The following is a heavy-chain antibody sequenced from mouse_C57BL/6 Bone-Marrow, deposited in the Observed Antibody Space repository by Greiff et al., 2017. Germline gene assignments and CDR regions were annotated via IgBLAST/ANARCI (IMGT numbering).Heavy chain of an antibody. CDR2: ISSGGDYT. D-gene: IGHD1-1*01. CDR3: TRDGVLRQYLPAWFAY. J-gene: IGHJ3*01. CDR1: GFTFSSYA. V-gene: IGHV5-9-1*02. Sequence: EVMLVESGEGLVKPGGSLKLSCAASGFTFSSYAMSWVRQTPEKRLEWVAYISSGGDYTYYADTVKGRFTISRDTARNTLYLQMSSLKSEDTAMYYCTRDGVLRQYLPAWFAYWGQGTLVTVSA.